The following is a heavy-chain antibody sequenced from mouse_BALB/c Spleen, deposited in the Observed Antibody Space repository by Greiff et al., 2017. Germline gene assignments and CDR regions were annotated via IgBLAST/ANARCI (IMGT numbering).Heavy chain of an antibody. CDR3: ARGGGGYDEGAYFDY. CDR1: GDSITSGY. D-gene: IGHD2-2*01. Sequence: EVQLVESGPSLVKPSQTLSLTCSVTGDSITSGYWNWIRKFPGNKLEYMGYISYSGSTYYNPSLKSRISITRDTSKNQYYLQLNSVTTEDTATYYCARGGGGYDEGAYFDYWGQGTTLTVSS. J-gene: IGHJ2*01. V-gene: IGHV3-8*02. CDR2: ISYSGST.